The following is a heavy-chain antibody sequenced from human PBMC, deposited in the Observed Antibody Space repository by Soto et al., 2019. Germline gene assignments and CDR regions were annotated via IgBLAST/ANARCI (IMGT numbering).Heavy chain of an antibody. CDR2: INRDGSST. Sequence: GGSLRLSCAASGFTFSSYWMHWVRQAPGKGLVWVSRINRDGSSTNYADSVKGRFTISRDNAKNTLYLQMNSLRAEDTAVYYCARGCSNGSCFGSFWGQGTRVTVSS. CDR1: GFTFSSYW. J-gene: IGHJ4*02. CDR3: ARGCSNGSCFGSF. V-gene: IGHV3-74*01. D-gene: IGHD2-8*01.